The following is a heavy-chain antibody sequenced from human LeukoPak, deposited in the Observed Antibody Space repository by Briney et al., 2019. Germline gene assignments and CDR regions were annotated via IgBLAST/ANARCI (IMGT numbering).Heavy chain of an antibody. CDR1: GFTLRSYA. CDR2: ISHDGSHK. J-gene: IGHJ4*02. CDR3: AKGQGCSGGRCYSAIDY. D-gene: IGHD2-15*01. V-gene: IGHV3-30*18. Sequence: PGGSLRLSCAASGFTLRSYAMHWLRQAPGKGLEWVAVISHDGSHKYYADSVKGRFTISRDNSKNTLYLQMNSLRVEDTAVYYCAKGQGCSGGRCYSAIDYWGQGTLVTVSS.